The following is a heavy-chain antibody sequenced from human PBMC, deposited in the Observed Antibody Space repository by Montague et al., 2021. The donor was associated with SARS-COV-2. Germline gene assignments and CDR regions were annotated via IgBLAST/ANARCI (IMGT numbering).Heavy chain of an antibody. V-gene: IGHV4-59*04. J-gene: IGHJ6*02. CDR3: AVNSNYYYYYGMTS. Sequence: SETLSLTCTVSGGSISSYYWSWIRQPPGKGLEWIGSIYHSGSTYYNPSLKSRVTISVDTSKNQFSLKLSSVTAADTAVYYCAVNSNYYYYYGMTSGAKGPRSPSP. D-gene: IGHD4-11*01. CDR2: IYHSGST. CDR1: GGSISSYY.